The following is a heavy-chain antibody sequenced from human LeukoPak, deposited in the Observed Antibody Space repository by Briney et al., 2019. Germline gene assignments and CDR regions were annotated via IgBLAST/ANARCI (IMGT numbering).Heavy chain of an antibody. CDR2: IDYNEIT. V-gene: IGHV4-39*07. D-gene: IGHD5-24*01. J-gene: IGHJ4*02. Sequence: SETLSLTCTVSGGSISSSNYYWGWIRQPPGKGLEWIGNIDYNEITYYNPSLKSRVTISVDTSKTQLSLKLNSVTAADTAVYYCAKRRLPEEDHFDYWGQGTLVTVSS. CDR1: GGSISSSNYY. CDR3: AKRRLPEEDHFDY.